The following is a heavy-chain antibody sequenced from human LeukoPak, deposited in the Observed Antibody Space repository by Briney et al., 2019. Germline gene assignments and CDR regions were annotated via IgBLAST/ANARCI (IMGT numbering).Heavy chain of an antibody. CDR2: IYYSGST. CDR3: ARGGVGAHYFDY. CDR1: GGSISSYY. V-gene: IGHV4-59*01. D-gene: IGHD1-26*01. Sequence: SETLSLTCTVSGGSISSYYWSWIRQPPGKGLEWIGYIYYSGSTNYNPSLKSRVTISVDTSKNQFSLKLSAVTAADTAVYYCARGGVGAHYFDYWGQGTLVTVSS. J-gene: IGHJ4*02.